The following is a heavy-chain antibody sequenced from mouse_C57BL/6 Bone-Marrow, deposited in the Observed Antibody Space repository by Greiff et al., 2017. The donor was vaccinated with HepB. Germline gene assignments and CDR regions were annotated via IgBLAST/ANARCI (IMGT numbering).Heavy chain of an antibody. CDR2: IRSKSSNYAT. D-gene: IGHD1-1*01. CDR3: VIRITTVVEAYYYAMDY. V-gene: IGHV10-3*01. Sequence: GGGLVQPKGSLKLSCAASGFTFNTYAMHWVRQAPGKGLEWVARIRSKSSNYATYYADSVKDRFTISRDDSQSMLYLQMNNLKTEDTAMYYCVIRITTVVEAYYYAMDYWGQGTSVTVSS. J-gene: IGHJ4*01. CDR1: GFTFNTYA.